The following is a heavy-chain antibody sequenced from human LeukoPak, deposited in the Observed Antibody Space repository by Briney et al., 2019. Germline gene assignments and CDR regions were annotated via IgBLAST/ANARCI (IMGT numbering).Heavy chain of an antibody. CDR2: IYHSGST. D-gene: IGHD2-15*01. Sequence: PSETLSLTCAVSGGSISSGGYSWSWIRQPPGKGLEWIGYIYHSGSTYYNPSPKSRVTISVDRSKNQFSLKLSSVTAADTAVYYCARDTPGRSLDYWGQGTLVTVSS. V-gene: IGHV4-30-2*01. CDR1: GGSISSGGYS. J-gene: IGHJ4*02. CDR3: ARDTPGRSLDY.